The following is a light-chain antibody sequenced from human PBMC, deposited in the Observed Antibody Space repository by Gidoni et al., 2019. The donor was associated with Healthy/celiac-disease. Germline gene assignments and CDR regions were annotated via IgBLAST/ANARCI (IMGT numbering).Light chain of an antibody. CDR2: DAS. Sequence: VLTQSQATLPLSPGERATLSCRASQSVSSYLAWYQQKPGQAPRLLIYDASNRATGIPARFSGSGSGTDFTLTISSLEPEDFAVYYCQQRSNWPPFTFGPGTKVDIK. CDR3: QQRSNWPPFT. V-gene: IGKV3-11*01. CDR1: QSVSSY. J-gene: IGKJ3*01.